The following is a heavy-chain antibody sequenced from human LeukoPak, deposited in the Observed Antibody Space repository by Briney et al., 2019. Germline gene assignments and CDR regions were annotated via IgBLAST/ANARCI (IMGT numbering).Heavy chain of an antibody. J-gene: IGHJ6*02. V-gene: IGHV3-48*03. CDR2: ISSSGDIL. Sequence: GSLRLSCAASGFTFSAYEINWVRQAPGKGLEWVSYISSSGDILYYADSVKGRFTISRDNAKNSLYLQMNSLRAEDTAVYYCARETAYGDYISYYYYYGMDVWGQGTTVTVSS. CDR3: ARETAYGDYISYYYYYGMDV. D-gene: IGHD4-17*01. CDR1: GFTFSAYE.